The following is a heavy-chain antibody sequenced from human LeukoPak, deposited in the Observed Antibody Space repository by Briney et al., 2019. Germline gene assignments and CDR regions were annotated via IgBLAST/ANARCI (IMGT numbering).Heavy chain of an antibody. V-gene: IGHV3-30*04. J-gene: IGHJ4*02. CDR2: ISYDGSNK. Sequence: GRSLRLSCAASGFTFSSYAMHWVRQAPGKGLEWVAVISYDGSNKYYADSVKGRFTISRDNSKNTLYLQMNSLRAEDTAVYYCARDVYYYDSSGYGFDYWGQGTLVTVSS. CDR3: ARDVYYYDSSGYGFDY. CDR1: GFTFSSYA. D-gene: IGHD3-22*01.